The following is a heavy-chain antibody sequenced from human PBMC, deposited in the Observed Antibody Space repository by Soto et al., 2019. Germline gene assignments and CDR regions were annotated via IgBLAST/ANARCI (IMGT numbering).Heavy chain of an antibody. CDR2: ISISSSYI. V-gene: IGHV3-21*01. D-gene: IGHD5-18*01. J-gene: IGHJ6*02. CDR1: GFPFSSYS. Sequence: GGSLRLSCAASGFPFSSYSMNLVRQSPGKGLEWVSSISISSSYIYYADSVKGRFTISRDNAKTSLYLQMNRQRAEDTDVYYCARGTPSYGCYYGMDAWGQGTTVTVSS. CDR3: ARGTPSYGCYYGMDA.